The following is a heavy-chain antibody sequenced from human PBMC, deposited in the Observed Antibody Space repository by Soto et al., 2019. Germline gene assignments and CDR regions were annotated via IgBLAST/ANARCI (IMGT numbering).Heavy chain of an antibody. CDR1: GGSVRSGNYY. V-gene: IGHV4-61*01. CDR2: IYYTGRT. CDR3: AGMPVSTTNCLDP. D-gene: IGHD2-2*01. J-gene: IGHJ5*02. Sequence: QLQLQESGPGLVKPAETLSLSCTVSGGSVRSGNYYWSWIRQPPGKGLDWIGNIYYTGRTNYKPSLKSRVTMSLATSKNQLSLKLDSVTAADTAIYYCAGMPVSTTNCLDPWGQGTLVIVSS.